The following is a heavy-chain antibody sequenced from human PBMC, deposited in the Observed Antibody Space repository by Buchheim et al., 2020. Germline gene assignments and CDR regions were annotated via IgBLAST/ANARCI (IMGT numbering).Heavy chain of an antibody. CDR1: GFTFSSYA. CDR2: ISGSGGST. Sequence: EVQLLESGGGLVQPGGSLRLSCAASGFTFSSYAMSWVRQAPGKGLEWVSAISGSGGSTYYADSVKGRFTTSRDNSQNTLYLQMNSLRAEDTAVYYCAKDGGYDPEGPNWFDPWGQGTL. CDR3: AKDGGYDPEGPNWFDP. V-gene: IGHV3-23*01. J-gene: IGHJ5*02. D-gene: IGHD5-12*01.